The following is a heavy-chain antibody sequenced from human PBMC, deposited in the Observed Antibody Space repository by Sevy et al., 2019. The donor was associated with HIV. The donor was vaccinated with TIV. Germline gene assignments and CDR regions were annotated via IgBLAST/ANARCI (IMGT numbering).Heavy chain of an antibody. CDR3: ARDHYDSLWGSYWYYFDY. D-gene: IGHD3-16*01. CDR2: IYAGGST. V-gene: IGHV3-53*01. J-gene: IGHJ4*02. CDR1: GGSISSDY. Sequence: ETLSLTCGVSGGSISSDYWWSWVRQPPGKGLEWVSVIYAGGSTYYADSVKGRFTISRDNSKNTVYLQMNSLRAEDTAVYYCARDHYDSLWGSYWYYFDYWGQGTLVTVSS.